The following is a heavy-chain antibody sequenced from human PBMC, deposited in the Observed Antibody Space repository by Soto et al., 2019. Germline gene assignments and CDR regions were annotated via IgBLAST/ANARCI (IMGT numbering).Heavy chain of an antibody. J-gene: IGHJ4*02. V-gene: IGHV3-13*04. D-gene: IGHD3-22*01. CDR3: ARAIGPTLFDY. CDR1: GFTFSSYD. Sequence: GSLRLSCSASGFTFSSYDMHWVRQGTGKGREWVSAIGTTGDTYYAGSVKGRFTISRENAKNSLYLQMNSLRAGDTAIYFCARAIGPTLFDYWGQGTLVTVSS. CDR2: IGTTGDT.